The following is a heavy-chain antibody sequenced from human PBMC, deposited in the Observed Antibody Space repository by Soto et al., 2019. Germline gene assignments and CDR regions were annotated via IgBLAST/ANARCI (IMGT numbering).Heavy chain of an antibody. CDR2: IFSNDEK. CDR1: GFSLSNARMG. D-gene: IGHD6-13*01. Sequence: QVTLKESGPVLVKPPDILTLTCTVSGFSLSNARMGVSWLRQPPGTALECLAHIFSNDEKSYSTSLKSRLTISKDNSKSQVVLTMTNMDPVDTATYYCARTSSSWYRGAEYFQHWGQGTLVTVSS. CDR3: ARTSSSWYRGAEYFQH. J-gene: IGHJ1*01. V-gene: IGHV2-26*01.